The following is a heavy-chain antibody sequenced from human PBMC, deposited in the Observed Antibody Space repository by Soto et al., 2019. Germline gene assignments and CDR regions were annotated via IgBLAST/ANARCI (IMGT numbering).Heavy chain of an antibody. V-gene: IGHV1-24*01. J-gene: IGHJ6*02. CDR3: ATQNDFWSGSRYYYGMDV. CDR2: FDPEDGET. D-gene: IGHD3-3*01. Sequence: ASVKVSCKVSGYTLTELSMRWVRQAPGKGLEWMGGFDPEDGETIYAQKFQGRVTMTEDTSTDTAYMELSSLRSEDTAVYYCATQNDFWSGSRYYYGMDVWGQGTTVTVSS. CDR1: GYTLTELS.